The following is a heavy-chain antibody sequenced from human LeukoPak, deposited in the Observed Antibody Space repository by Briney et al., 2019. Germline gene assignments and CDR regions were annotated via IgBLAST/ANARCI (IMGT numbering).Heavy chain of an antibody. V-gene: IGHV1-18*01. Sequence: ASVKVSCKASGYTFTSYGISWVRQAPGQGLEWMGWISAYNGNTNYAQKPQGRVTMTTDTSTSTAYMELSSLRSGDTAVYYCARGPDYYDSSGYYYSPLADYWGQGTLVTVSS. CDR3: ARGPDYYDSSGYYYSPLADY. CDR2: ISAYNGNT. D-gene: IGHD3-22*01. J-gene: IGHJ4*02. CDR1: GYTFTSYG.